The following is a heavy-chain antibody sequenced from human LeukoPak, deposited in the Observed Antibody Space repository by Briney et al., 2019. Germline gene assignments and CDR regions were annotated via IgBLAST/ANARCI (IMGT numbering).Heavy chain of an antibody. CDR1: GYTFTGYY. CDR2: INPNSGGT. J-gene: IGHJ4*02. V-gene: IGHV1-2*02. D-gene: IGHD6-6*01. Sequence: GASVKVSCKASGYTFTGYYMHWVRQAPGQGLEWMGWINPNSGGTNYAQKFQGRVTMTRDTSISTAYLQWSSLKASDTAMYYCARHYSSSSSGDYWGQGTLVTVSS. CDR3: ARHYSSSSSGDY.